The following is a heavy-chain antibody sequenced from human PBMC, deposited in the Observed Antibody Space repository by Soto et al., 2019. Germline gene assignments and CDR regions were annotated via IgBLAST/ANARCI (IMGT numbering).Heavy chain of an antibody. D-gene: IGHD2-15*01. CDR1: GGTFSSYT. V-gene: IGHV1-69*04. J-gene: IGHJ3*02. CDR2: IIPILGIA. Sequence: VASVKVSCKASGGTFSSYTISWVRQAPGQGLEWMGRIIPILGIANYAQKFQGRVTITADKSTSTAYMELSSLRSEDTAVYYCAGERVDFIGGSRKCAFVIWGPGIRVTV. CDR3: AGERVDFIGGSRKCAFVI.